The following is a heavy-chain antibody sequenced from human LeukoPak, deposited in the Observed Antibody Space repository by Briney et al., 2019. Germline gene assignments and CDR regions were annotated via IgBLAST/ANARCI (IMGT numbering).Heavy chain of an antibody. CDR3: ITPLPYSAQ. D-gene: IGHD2-21*01. Sequence: TGGPLRLSCAASGFTFSNAYMNWVRQAPGKGLEWVGRIKPKTDGETTECAAPVKGRSSISRDDSKNMLYLQMNSLKTEDTAVYYCITPLPYSAQGGQGTLVTVSS. CDR2: IKPKTDGETT. J-gene: IGHJ4*02. CDR1: GFTFSNAY. V-gene: IGHV3-15*07.